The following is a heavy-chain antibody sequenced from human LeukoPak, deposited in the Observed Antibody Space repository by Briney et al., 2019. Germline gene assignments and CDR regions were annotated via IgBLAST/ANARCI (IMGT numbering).Heavy chain of an antibody. V-gene: IGHV3-53*01. D-gene: IGHD5-18*01. CDR3: ARDLTAHSYGYIEAFDI. CDR1: GFTVSSNS. CDR2: IYSAGSI. J-gene: IGHJ3*02. Sequence: PGGSLRLSCTVSGFTVSSNSMSWVRQAPGKGLEWVSFIYSAGSIYYSDSVKGRFTISIDNSKNTLYLQMNSLRAEDTAVYYCARDLTAHSYGYIEAFDIWGQGTMVTVSS.